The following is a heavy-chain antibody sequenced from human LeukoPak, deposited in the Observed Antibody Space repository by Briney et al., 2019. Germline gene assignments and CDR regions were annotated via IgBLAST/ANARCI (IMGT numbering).Heavy chain of an antibody. J-gene: IGHJ6*03. CDR1: GGSISSYY. CDR2: IYY. CDR3: ARDRGYDFWSGSKGHYMDV. D-gene: IGHD3-3*01. V-gene: IGHV4-59*01. Sequence: PSETLSLTCTVSGGSISSYYWSWIRQPPGKGLEWIGYIYYNPSLKSRVTISVDTSKNQFSLKLSSVTAADTAVYYCARDRGYDFWSGSKGHYMDVWGKGTTVTVSS.